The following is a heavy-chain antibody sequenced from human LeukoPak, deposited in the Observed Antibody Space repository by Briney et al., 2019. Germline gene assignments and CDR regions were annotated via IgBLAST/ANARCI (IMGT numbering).Heavy chain of an antibody. D-gene: IGHD5-24*01. CDR2: TSSSSAYI. CDR1: GLTFSSYS. Sequence: PGGSLRLSCAASGLTFSSYSMNWVRQAPGKGLEWVSFTSSSSAYISYADSVKGRFTISRDNAKNSLYLQMNNLRAEDTAVYYCAKKMDDAFDIWGQGTMVTVSS. CDR3: AKKMDDAFDI. V-gene: IGHV3-21*01. J-gene: IGHJ3*02.